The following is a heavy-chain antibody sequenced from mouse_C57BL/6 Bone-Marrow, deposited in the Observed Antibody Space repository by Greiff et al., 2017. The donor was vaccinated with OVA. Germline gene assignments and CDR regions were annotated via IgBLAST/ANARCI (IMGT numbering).Heavy chain of an antibody. V-gene: IGHV1-42*01. CDR3: ARRDYSSNSYYFDY. D-gene: IGHD1-1*01. CDR1: GYSFTGYY. Sequence: EVQLQQSGPELVKPGASVKISCKASGYSFTGYYMNWVKQSPEKSLEWIGEINPSTGGTTYNQKFKAKATLTVDKSSSTAYMQLKSLTSEDSAIYYCARRDYSSNSYYFDYWGQGTTLTVSS. J-gene: IGHJ2*01. CDR2: INPSTGGT.